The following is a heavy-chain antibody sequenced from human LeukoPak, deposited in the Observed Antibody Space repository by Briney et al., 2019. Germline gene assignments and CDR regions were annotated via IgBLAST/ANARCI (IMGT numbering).Heavy chain of an antibody. J-gene: IGHJ6*03. Sequence: PETLSLTCTVSGGSISSYYWSWIRQPAGKGLEWIGRIYTSGSTNYNPSLKSRVTMSVDTSKNQFSLKLSSVTAADTAVYYCAETVTTSYYYYMDVWGKGTTVTVSS. V-gene: IGHV4-4*07. CDR2: IYTSGST. CDR3: AETVTTSYYYYMDV. CDR1: GGSISSYY. D-gene: IGHD4-11*01.